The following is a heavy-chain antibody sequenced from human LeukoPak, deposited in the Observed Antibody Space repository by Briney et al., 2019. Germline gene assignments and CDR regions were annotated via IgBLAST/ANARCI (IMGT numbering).Heavy chain of an antibody. CDR3: ARDTYFYDTSGYYINDL. V-gene: IGHV3-21*01. D-gene: IGHD3-22*01. Sequence: PGGSLRLSCAASGFTFSSYAMSWVRQAPGKGLEWVASMNRDPIYYADSVKGRFTISRDNAKNSVYLQMNSLRAEDTAVYFCARDTYFYDTSGYYINDLWGQGTLVTVSS. CDR2: MNRDPI. J-gene: IGHJ5*02. CDR1: GFTFSSYA.